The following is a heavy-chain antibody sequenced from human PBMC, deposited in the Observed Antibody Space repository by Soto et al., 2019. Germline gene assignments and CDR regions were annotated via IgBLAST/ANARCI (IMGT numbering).Heavy chain of an antibody. J-gene: IGHJ6*02. CDR3: ATSYSYSRTYYYFGMDV. V-gene: IGHV5-51*01. D-gene: IGHD1-26*01. CDR1: GYRFTSYW. Sequence: EVQLVQSGAEVKKPGESLKISCKGSGYRFTSYWIGWVRQMPGKGLEWMGVIYPGDSGTRYSPSFQGQVTISADKSISTVCLQWCSLKASDTARYYCATSYSYSRTYYYFGMDVWGQGTTVAVSS. CDR2: IYPGDSGT.